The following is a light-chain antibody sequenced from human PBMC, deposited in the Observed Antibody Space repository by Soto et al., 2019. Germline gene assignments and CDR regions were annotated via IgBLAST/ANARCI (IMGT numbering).Light chain of an antibody. J-gene: IGKJ2*01. CDR3: PHTYSAPYT. CDR2: AAY. V-gene: IGKV1-39*01. Sequence: DVHMTQSPSSLSASIGDRVTITFRAGHSISSYLNWYQQNPGKATNLLIYAAYSLHSSAPSRFSGSGYWTDFTLNITSLQPEDFATYYCPHTYSAPYTFGQGTKVDIK. CDR1: HSISSY.